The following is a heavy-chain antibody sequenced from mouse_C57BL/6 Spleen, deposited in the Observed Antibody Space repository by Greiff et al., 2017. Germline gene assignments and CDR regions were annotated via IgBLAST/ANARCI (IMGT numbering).Heavy chain of an antibody. J-gene: IGHJ3*01. CDR2: INPNYGTT. D-gene: IGHD1-1*01. V-gene: IGHV1-39*01. CDR3: YNGSSYGFAY. Sequence: VQLKESGPELVKPGASVKISCKASGYSFTDYNMNWVKQSNGKSLEWIGVINPNYGTTSYNQKLKGKATLTVDRSSSTAYMQLNSLTSEDSAVYYGYNGSSYGFAYWGQGTLVTVSA. CDR1: GYSFTDYN.